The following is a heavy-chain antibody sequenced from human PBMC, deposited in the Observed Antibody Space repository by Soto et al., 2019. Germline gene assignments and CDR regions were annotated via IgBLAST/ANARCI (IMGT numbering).Heavy chain of an antibody. CDR1: GFSVSTNY. J-gene: IGHJ4*02. V-gene: IGHV3-53*02. D-gene: IGHD3-16*01. CDR3: ARGHYVDSGY. CDR2: ICSDGTT. Sequence: EVQLVETGGGLIQPGGSLRLCCVASGFSVSTNYMSWVRQAPGKGLEWVSVICSDGTTHYADSVKGRFTISRDNSQNTLFLQMNNLRDEDTAVYYCARGHYVDSGYWGQGALVTVSS.